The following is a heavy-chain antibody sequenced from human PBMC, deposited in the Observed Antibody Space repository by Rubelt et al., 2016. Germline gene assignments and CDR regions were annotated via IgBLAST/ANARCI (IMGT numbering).Heavy chain of an antibody. CDR1: GGSFSGYY. CDR3: ARGNYYYGMDV. CDR2: INHSGST. V-gene: IGHV4-34*01. J-gene: IGHJ6*02. Sequence: QVQLQQWGAGLLKPSETLSLTCAVYGGSFSGYYWSWIRQPPGQGLEWIGEINHSGSTNYTPSLKSRVTISVDTSKNQLSLKLRSVTAADTAVYYCARGNYYYGMDVWGQGTTVTVSS.